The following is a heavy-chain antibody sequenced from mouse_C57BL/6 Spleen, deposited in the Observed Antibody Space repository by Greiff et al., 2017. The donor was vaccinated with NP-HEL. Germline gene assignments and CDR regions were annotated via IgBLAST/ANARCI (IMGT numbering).Heavy chain of an antibody. CDR2: IYPRSGNT. CDR3: AREGTAQATIAY. CDR1: GYTFTSYG. D-gene: IGHD3-2*02. Sequence: QVQLKQSGAELARPGASVKLSCKASGYTFTSYGISWVKQRTGQGLEWIGEIYPRSGNTYYNEKFKGKATLTADKSSSTAYMELRSLTSEDSAVYFCAREGTAQATIAYWGQGTLVTVSA. J-gene: IGHJ3*01. V-gene: IGHV1-81*01.